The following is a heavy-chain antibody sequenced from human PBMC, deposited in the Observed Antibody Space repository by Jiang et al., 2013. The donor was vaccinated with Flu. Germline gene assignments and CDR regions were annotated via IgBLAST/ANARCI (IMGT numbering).Heavy chain of an antibody. D-gene: IGHD3-3*01. V-gene: IGHV2-5*02. CDR1: GFSLSTSGVG. CDR3: AHNDDFWNGYYRHFDY. J-gene: IGHJ4*02. Sequence: TCTFSGFSLSTSGVGVGWIRQPPGKALEWLALIYWDDDKRYSPSLKSRLTITKDTSKNQVVLTMTNMDPVDTATYYCAHNDDFWNGYYRHFDYWGQGTLVTVSS. CDR2: IYWDDDK.